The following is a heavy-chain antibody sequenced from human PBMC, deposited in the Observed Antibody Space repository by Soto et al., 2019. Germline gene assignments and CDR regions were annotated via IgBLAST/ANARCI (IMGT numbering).Heavy chain of an antibody. V-gene: IGHV3-33*01. D-gene: IGHD6-6*01. J-gene: IGHJ3*02. Sequence: GGSLRLSCAASGFTFSSYGMHWVRQAPGKGLEWVAVIWYDGSNKYYADSVKGRFTISRDNSKNTLYLQMNSLRAEDTAVYYCARDPTIAARPHAFDIWGQGTMVTVSS. CDR2: IWYDGSNK. CDR3: ARDPTIAARPHAFDI. CDR1: GFTFSSYG.